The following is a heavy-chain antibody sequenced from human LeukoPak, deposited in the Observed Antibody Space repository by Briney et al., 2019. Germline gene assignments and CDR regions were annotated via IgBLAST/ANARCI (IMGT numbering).Heavy chain of an antibody. J-gene: IGHJ5*02. D-gene: IGHD3-3*01. CDR1: GYTFTSYG. V-gene: IGHV1-18*04. Sequence: ASVKVSRKASGYTFTSYGISWVRQAPGQGLEWMGWISAYNGNTNYAQKLQGRVTMTTDTSTSTAYMELRSLRSDDTAVYYCARTGIWSDMEDWFDPWGQGTLVTVSS. CDR3: ARTGIWSDMEDWFDP. CDR2: ISAYNGNT.